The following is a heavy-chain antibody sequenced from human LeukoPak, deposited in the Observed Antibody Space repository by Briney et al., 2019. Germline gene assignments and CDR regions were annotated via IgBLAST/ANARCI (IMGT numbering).Heavy chain of an antibody. J-gene: IGHJ4*02. CDR3: ANHLACGSTSCPPFDD. Sequence: PGGSLRLSCAASGFTVSSNYMIWVRQAPGKGLEWVSVIDSGGSTYYADSVKGRFTISRDNAKSSLYLQMNSLRAEDTAVYYCANHLACGSTSCPPFDDWGQGTLVTVSS. V-gene: IGHV3-53*01. CDR1: GFTVSSNY. CDR2: IDSGGST. D-gene: IGHD2-2*01.